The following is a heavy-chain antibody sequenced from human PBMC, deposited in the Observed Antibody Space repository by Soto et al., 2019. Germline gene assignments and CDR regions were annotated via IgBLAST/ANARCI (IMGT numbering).Heavy chain of an antibody. J-gene: IGHJ4*02. CDR2: ISAYNGNT. Sequence: GASVKVSCKASGYTFTSYGISWVRQAPGQGLEWMGWISAYNGNTNYAQKLQGRVTMTTDTSTSTAYMELRSLRSDDTAVYCCARYSYSSSWSPNYYFEFWGQGTRVTVSS. D-gene: IGHD6-13*01. CDR1: GYTFTSYG. CDR3: ARYSYSSSWSPNYYFEF. V-gene: IGHV1-18*01.